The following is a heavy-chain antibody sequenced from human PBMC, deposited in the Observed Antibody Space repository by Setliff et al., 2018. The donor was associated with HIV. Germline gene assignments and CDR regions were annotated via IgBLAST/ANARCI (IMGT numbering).Heavy chain of an antibody. V-gene: IGHV4-61*09. D-gene: IGHD3-3*01. CDR3: AREVMSHWSGFLYESSWFDT. J-gene: IGHJ5*02. CDR2: TYYNGRL. CDR1: GASITSGSFY. Sequence: SETLSLTCSVSGASITSGSFYWTWIRKPAGKGLEWIGHTYYNGRLNYNPSLQSRVAISIDTSRNRFSLTLSSVTAADTAVYVCAREVMSHWSGFLYESSWFDTWGRGILVTVSS.